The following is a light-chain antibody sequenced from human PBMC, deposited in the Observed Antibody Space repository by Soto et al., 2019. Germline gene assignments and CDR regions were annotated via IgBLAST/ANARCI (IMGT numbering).Light chain of an antibody. J-gene: IGKJ4*01. CDR1: QSVGSK. CDR2: DAS. CDR3: QQYGDWPGA. Sequence: EIVMTQSPPTLSVSPGARATLSCRASQSVGSKLAWYQQRPGQAPRLLIYDASNRAAGIPARFSGSGSGTEFSLTISSLQSEDFAVSSCQQYGDWPGAFGGGTKVEIK. V-gene: IGKV3D-15*01.